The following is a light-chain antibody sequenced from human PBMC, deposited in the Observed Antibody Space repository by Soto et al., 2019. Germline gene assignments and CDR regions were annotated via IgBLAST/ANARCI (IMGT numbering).Light chain of an antibody. V-gene: IGKV3-15*01. Sequence: EIVMTQSPATLSVSPGERATLSCRASQSVSSNLAWYQQKPGQAPRLLIYGASTRATGIPARSSGSGSGTEFTLTISRLEPEDFAVYYCQQYDSSPRTFGQGTKVDIK. CDR1: QSVSSN. J-gene: IGKJ1*01. CDR2: GAS. CDR3: QQYDSSPRT.